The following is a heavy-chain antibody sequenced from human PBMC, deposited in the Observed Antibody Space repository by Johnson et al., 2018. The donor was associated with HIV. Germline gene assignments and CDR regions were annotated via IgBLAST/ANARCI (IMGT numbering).Heavy chain of an antibody. V-gene: IGHV3-15*01. CDR1: GFTFSNAW. CDR3: ARLFYYEACDI. CDR2: IKSKTDGGTT. J-gene: IGHJ3*02. Sequence: VQLVESGGGLVKPGGSLRLSCAASGFTFSNAWMSWVRQAPGKGLEWVGRIKSKTDGGTTDYAAPVKGRFTISRDDSKNTLYLQMNSLRAEDTAVYYCARLFYYEACDIWGQGTMVTVSS. D-gene: IGHD3-10*01.